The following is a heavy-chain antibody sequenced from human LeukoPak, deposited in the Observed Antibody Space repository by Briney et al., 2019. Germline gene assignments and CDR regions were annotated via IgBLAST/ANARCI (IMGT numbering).Heavy chain of an antibody. D-gene: IGHD5-12*01. CDR2: IIPIFGTA. V-gene: IGHV1-69*13. Sequence: SVKVSCKASGGTFSSYAISWVRRAPGQGLEWMGGIIPIFGTANYAQKFQGRVTITADESTSTAYMELSSLRSEDTAVYYCARGTSSGVYSGYEDYYYYGMDVWGQGTTVTVSS. J-gene: IGHJ6*02. CDR1: GGTFSSYA. CDR3: ARGTSSGVYSGYEDYYYYGMDV.